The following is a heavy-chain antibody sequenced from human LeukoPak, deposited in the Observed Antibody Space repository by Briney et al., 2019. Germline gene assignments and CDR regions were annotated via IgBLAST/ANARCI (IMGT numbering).Heavy chain of an antibody. J-gene: IGHJ6*02. CDR1: GGSISSSSYY. CDR2: IYYSGST. CDR3: ASSSERYCSSTSCSYYYYGMDV. D-gene: IGHD2-2*01. V-gene: IGHV4-39*01. Sequence: SETLSLTCTVSGGSISSSSYYWGWIRQPPGKGLEWIGSIYYSGSTYYNPSLKSRVTISVDTSKNQFSLKLSSVTAADTAVYYCASSSERYCSSTSCSYYYYGMDVWGQGTTVTVFS.